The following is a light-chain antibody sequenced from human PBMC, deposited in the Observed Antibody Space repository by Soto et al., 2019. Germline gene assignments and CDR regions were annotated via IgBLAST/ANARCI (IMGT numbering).Light chain of an antibody. CDR3: QAWDSSTAV. V-gene: IGLV3-1*01. CDR2: QDS. CDR1: KLGDKY. J-gene: IGLJ1*01. Sequence: SYELTRPPSVSVSPGQTASITCSGDKLGDKYACWYQQKPGQSPVLVIYQDSKRPSGIPERFSGSNSGNTATLTISGTQAMDEADYYCQAWDSSTAVFGTGTKLTVL.